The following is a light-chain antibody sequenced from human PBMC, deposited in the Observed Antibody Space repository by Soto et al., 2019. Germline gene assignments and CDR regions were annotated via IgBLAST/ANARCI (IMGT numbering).Light chain of an antibody. CDR2: GAF. CDR3: QQYGSSGT. Sequence: EIVMTQSPATLTVSPGERATLSCRASQSAGTNLAWYQQKPGQAPRLLIHGAFTRATGIPARFSGSGSGTEFTLTISRLEPEDFAVYYCQQYGSSGTFGQGTKVDIK. J-gene: IGKJ1*01. CDR1: QSAGTN. V-gene: IGKV3-15*01.